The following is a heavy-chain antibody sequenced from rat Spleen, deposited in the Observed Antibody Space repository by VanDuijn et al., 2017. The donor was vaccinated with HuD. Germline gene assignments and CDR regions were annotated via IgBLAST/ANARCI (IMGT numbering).Heavy chain of an antibody. V-gene: IGHV5-29*01. CDR1: GFTFSDYG. J-gene: IGHJ2*01. CDR3: ERLYTTDYLFDY. CDR2: ISYGDSSGHSST. Sequence: EVQLVESGGGLVQPGRSLKLSCAASGFTFSDYGMAWVRQAPTKGLEWVATISYGDSSGHSSTYYRDSVKGRFTIYTDNAKSTLGLQMDSRRSEDTATYYCERLYTTDYLFDYWGQGVMVTVSS. D-gene: IGHD1-6*01.